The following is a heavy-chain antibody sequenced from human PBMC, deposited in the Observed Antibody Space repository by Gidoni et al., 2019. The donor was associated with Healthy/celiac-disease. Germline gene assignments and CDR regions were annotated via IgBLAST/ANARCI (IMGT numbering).Heavy chain of an antibody. CDR3: ARGVYYGSGSYYTGDY. V-gene: IGHV1-69*06. CDR2: IIPIFGTA. Sequence: QVQLVQSGAEVKKPGSSVTVSCKASGGTFSSYAISWVRQAPGQGLEWMGGIIPIFGTANYAQKFQGRVTITADKSTSTAYMELSSLRSEDTAVYYCARGVYYGSGSYYTGDYWGQGTLVTVSS. CDR1: GGTFSSYA. J-gene: IGHJ4*02. D-gene: IGHD3-10*01.